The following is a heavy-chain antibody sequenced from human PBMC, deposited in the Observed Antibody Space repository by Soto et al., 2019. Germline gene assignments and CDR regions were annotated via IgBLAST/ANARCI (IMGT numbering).Heavy chain of an antibody. V-gene: IGHV3-43*01. Sequence: DVQLVESGGVVVQPGGSLRLSCAASGFTFDDYTMHWVRQAPGKGLEWVSLISWDGGSTYYADSVKGRFTISRDNSKNSLYLQMNSLRTEDTALYYCAKDIGWESPIAAAGPGLDYWGQGTLVTVSS. D-gene: IGHD6-13*01. CDR3: AKDIGWESPIAAAGPGLDY. CDR1: GFTFDDYT. J-gene: IGHJ4*02. CDR2: ISWDGGST.